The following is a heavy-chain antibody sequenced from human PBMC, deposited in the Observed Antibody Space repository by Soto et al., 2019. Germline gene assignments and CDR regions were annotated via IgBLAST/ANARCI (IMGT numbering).Heavy chain of an antibody. D-gene: IGHD5-18*01. V-gene: IGHV3-23*01. CDR3: VHTGYSYAPFGY. CDR1: GFTFINYA. CDR2: IXXNXVXX. J-gene: IGHJ4*02. Sequence: PGGSLRLSCAASGFTFINYAMTWVRQAPGEGVGGVXTIXXNXVXXXYXXPVKGRFSISRDNSKNTLYLQMTNMDPVDTATYYCVHTGYSYAPFGYWGRGTLVTASS.